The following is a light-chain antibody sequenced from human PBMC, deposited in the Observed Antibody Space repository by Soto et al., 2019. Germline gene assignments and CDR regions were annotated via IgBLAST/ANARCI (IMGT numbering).Light chain of an antibody. CDR2: AAS. Sequence: DIQMTQSPSSLSASVSERVTITCRASQSVRSYLNWYQQKPGKAPKLLIFAASSLQSGTPSRFSGSGSGTDFTLTISTLQPEDFAIYYCRQSNGTPRTFGQGTKVDIK. CDR1: QSVRSY. J-gene: IGKJ1*01. V-gene: IGKV1-39*01. CDR3: RQSNGTPRT.